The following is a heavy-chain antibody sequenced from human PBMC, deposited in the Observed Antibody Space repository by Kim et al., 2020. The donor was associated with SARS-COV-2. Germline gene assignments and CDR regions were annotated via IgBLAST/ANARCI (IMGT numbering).Heavy chain of an antibody. CDR2: IIPIFGTA. CDR1: GGTFSSYA. J-gene: IGHJ4*02. D-gene: IGHD2-2*01. V-gene: IGHV1-69*13. CDR3: ARGPSSAISGNWDY. Sequence: SVKVSCKASGGTFSSYAISWVRQAPGQGLEWMGGIIPIFGTANYAQKFQGRVTITADESTSTAYMELSSLRSEDTAVYYCARGPSSAISGNWDYWGQGTLVTVSS.